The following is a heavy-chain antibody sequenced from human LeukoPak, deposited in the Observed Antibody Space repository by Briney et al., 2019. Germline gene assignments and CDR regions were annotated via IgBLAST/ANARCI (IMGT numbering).Heavy chain of an antibody. CDR2: INHSGGT. J-gene: IGHJ4*02. D-gene: IGHD3-16*02. V-gene: IGHV4-34*01. Sequence: SETLSLTCAVYGGSFSGYYWSWIRQPPGKGLEWIGEINHSGGTNYNPSLKSRVTISVDTSKNQFSLKLSSVTAADTAVYYCARGRYVWGSYRSYYFDYWGQGTLVTVSS. CDR1: GGSFSGYY. CDR3: ARGRYVWGSYRSYYFDY.